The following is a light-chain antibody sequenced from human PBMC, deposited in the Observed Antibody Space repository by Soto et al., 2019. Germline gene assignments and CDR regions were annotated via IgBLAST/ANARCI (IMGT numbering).Light chain of an antibody. CDR1: SSDVGGYNY. CDR2: DVS. Sequence: QSALTQPASVSGSPGQSITISCTGTSSDVGGYNYVSWYQQHPGKAPKLLIYDVSSRPSGVSNRFSGSKSGNTASLTISGLHVEDEADYFCSPYTSSSSYVFGTGTKLTVL. CDR3: SPYTSSSSYV. V-gene: IGLV2-14*01. J-gene: IGLJ1*01.